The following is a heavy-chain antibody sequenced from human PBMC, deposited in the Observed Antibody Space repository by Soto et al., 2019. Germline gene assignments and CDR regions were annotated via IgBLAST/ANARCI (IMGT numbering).Heavy chain of an antibody. D-gene: IGHD5-12*01. CDR2: IIPIFGTA. Sequence: QVQLVQSGAEVKKPGSSVKVSCKASGGTFSGYAISWVRQAPGQGLEWMGGIIPIFGTANYAQKFQGRVTITADESTSTAYMELSSLRSEDTAVYYCGRAPWIGSGRTPYYYCYGMDVWGQGTTVTVSS. V-gene: IGHV1-69*12. CDR1: GGTFSGYA. J-gene: IGHJ6*02. CDR3: GRAPWIGSGRTPYYYCYGMDV.